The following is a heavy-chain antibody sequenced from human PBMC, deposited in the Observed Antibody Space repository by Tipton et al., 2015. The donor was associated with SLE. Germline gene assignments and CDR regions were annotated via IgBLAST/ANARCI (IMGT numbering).Heavy chain of an antibody. CDR3: ASRWTTPAGFDF. CDR1: GASIRRDDSF. CDR2: IYARGRV. Sequence: TLSLTCTVSGASIRRDDSFWNWIRQPAGKGLEWIGRIYARGRVDYNPSLKSRVTILVDPSKNQFSLEMSSVTAEGTAVYYCASRWTTPAGFDFWGQGTTVTVSS. J-gene: IGHJ6*02. V-gene: IGHV4-61*02. D-gene: IGHD3-9*01.